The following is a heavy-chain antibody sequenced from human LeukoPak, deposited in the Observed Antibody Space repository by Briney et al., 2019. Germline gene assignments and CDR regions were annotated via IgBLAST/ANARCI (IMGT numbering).Heavy chain of an antibody. Sequence: ASVKVSCKASGYTYTSYDINWVRQATGQGLEWMGWMNPNRGNTGYGQKFQGRVTITSNTSISTAYMELSSLRSEDTAVYYCARVGYSSSWYQTDYYYYMDVWGKGTTVTVSS. J-gene: IGHJ6*03. CDR2: MNPNRGNT. CDR3: ARVGYSSSWYQTDYYYYMDV. CDR1: GYTYTSYD. V-gene: IGHV1-8*03. D-gene: IGHD6-13*01.